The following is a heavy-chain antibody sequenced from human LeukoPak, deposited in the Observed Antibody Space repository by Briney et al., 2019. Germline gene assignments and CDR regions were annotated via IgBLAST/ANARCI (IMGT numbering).Heavy chain of an antibody. Sequence: SSVKVSCXASGGTFSSYAISWVRQAPGQGLGWMGRIIPIFGTANYAQKFQGRVTITTDESTSTAYMELSSLRSEDTAVYYCARGDQYYYDSSGYPSENWFDPWGQGTLVTVSS. CDR3: ARGDQYYYDSSGYPSENWFDP. CDR1: GGTFSSYA. J-gene: IGHJ5*02. D-gene: IGHD3-22*01. V-gene: IGHV1-69*05. CDR2: IIPIFGTA.